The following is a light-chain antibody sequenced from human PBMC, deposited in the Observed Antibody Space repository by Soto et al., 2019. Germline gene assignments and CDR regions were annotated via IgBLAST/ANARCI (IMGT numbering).Light chain of an antibody. J-gene: IGKJ5*01. CDR2: KAS. V-gene: IGKV1-5*03. Sequence: DIQMTQSPSTLSASAGDRVTITCRASQSITSWLAWYQQKPGKAPKLLIYKASNLESGVPSRFSGSGSGTEFTLTISSLQPDDLATYYCQHYNSYPITFGQGTRLEIK. CDR3: QHYNSYPIT. CDR1: QSITSW.